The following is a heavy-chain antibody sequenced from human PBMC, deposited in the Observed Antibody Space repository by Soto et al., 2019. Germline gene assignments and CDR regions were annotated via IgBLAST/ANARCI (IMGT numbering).Heavy chain of an antibody. V-gene: IGHV3-21*01. Sequence: GGSLRLSCAASGFTFSSYSMTWVRQAPGKGLEWVSSISSSSSYIYYADSVKGRFTISRDNAKNSLYLQMNSLRAEDTAVYYCARDSGLGYDFWSGYSAGNAFDIWGQGTMVTVSS. CDR2: ISSSSSYI. CDR1: GFTFSSYS. J-gene: IGHJ3*02. D-gene: IGHD3-3*01. CDR3: ARDSGLGYDFWSGYSAGNAFDI.